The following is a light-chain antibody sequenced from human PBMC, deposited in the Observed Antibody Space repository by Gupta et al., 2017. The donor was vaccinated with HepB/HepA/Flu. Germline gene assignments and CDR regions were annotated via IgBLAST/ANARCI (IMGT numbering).Light chain of an antibody. J-gene: IGLJ2*01. CDR2: DVS. Sequence: QSALTQPASVSGSPGQSITLSCTGSRSDVGGFNSVSWYQQYPGRAPKLLIYDVSRRPSGGAYRFSGSKSGNTAALTSAGLQAEDDADYYCSAWRTGSTLVVFGGGTKVTVL. CDR1: RSDVGGFNS. CDR3: SAWRTGSTLVV. V-gene: IGLV2-14*03.